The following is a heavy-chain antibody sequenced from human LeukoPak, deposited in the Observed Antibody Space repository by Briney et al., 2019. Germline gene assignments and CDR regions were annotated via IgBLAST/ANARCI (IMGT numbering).Heavy chain of an antibody. V-gene: IGHV3-21*01. CDR3: ARGTPTTRDFDS. J-gene: IGHJ4*02. D-gene: IGHD4-11*01. Sequence: GGSLRLSCAASGFTFSNYNMNWVRQAPGKGLEWVSFISGSSEYIYYADSVKGRFTISRDNAKNSLYLQMNSLRAEDTAVYYCARGTPTTRDFDSWGQGTLVTVSS. CDR1: GFTFSNYN. CDR2: ISGSSEYI.